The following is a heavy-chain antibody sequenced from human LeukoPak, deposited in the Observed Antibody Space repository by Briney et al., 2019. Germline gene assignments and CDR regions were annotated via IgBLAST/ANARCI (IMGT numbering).Heavy chain of an antibody. CDR2: IYHSGST. Sequence: SGTLSLTCAVSGGSISSSNWWSWVRQPPGKGLEWIGEIYHSGSTNYNPSLKSRVTISVDTSKNQFSLKLSSVTAADTAVYYCARGVVGDYYFDYWGQGTLVTVSS. D-gene: IGHD2-21*02. CDR1: GGSISSSNW. J-gene: IGHJ4*02. V-gene: IGHV4-4*02. CDR3: ARGVVGDYYFDY.